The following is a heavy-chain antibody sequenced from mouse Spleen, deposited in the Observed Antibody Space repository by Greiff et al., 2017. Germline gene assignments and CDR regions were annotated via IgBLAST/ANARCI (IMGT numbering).Heavy chain of an antibody. CDR3: ARRDGYPFAY. Sequence: EVQRVESGGGLVKPGGSLKLSCAASGFTFSSYTMSWVRQTPAKRLEWVATISSGGGNTYYPDSVKGRFTISRDNARNTLYLQMSSLRSEDTAMYYCARRDGYPFAYWGQGTLVTVSA. V-gene: IGHV5-9*04. CDR1: GFTFSSYT. D-gene: IGHD2-3*01. CDR2: ISSGGGNT. J-gene: IGHJ3*01.